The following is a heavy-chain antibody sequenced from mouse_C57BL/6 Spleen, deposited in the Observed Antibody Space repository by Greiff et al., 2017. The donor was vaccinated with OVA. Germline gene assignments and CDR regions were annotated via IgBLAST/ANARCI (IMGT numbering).Heavy chain of an antibody. CDR1: GYAFSSYW. CDR3: AREGTTVVATGAMDY. D-gene: IGHD1-1*01. J-gene: IGHJ4*01. Sequence: QVQLQQSGAELVKPGASVKISCKASGYAFSSYWMNWVKQRPGKGLEWIGQIYPGDGDTNYNGKFKGKATLTADKSSSTAYMQLSSLTSEDSAVYVCAREGTTVVATGAMDYWGQGTSVTVSS. V-gene: IGHV1-80*01. CDR2: IYPGDGDT.